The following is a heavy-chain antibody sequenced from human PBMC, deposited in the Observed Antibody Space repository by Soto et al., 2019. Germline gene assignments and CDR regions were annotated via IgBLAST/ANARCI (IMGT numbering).Heavy chain of an antibody. CDR3: ARVGYYYGSGSFEGMDV. D-gene: IGHD3-10*01. J-gene: IGHJ6*02. CDR2: IYPGDSDT. Sequence: GESLKISCKGSGYSFTSYWIGWVRQMPGKGLEWMGIIYPGDSDTRYSPSFQGQVTISADKSISTAYLQWSSLKASDTAMYYCARVGYYYGSGSFEGMDVWGQGTTVTVSS. V-gene: IGHV5-51*01. CDR1: GYSFTSYW.